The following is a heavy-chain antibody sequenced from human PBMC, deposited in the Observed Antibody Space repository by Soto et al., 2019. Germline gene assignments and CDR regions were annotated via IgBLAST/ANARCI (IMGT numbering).Heavy chain of an antibody. CDR2: IYSGGST. D-gene: IGHD6-13*01. CDR1: GFTVSSNY. CDR3: ARHESSSWYRAAFDI. Sequence: PGGSLRLSCAASGFTVSSNYMSWVRQAPGKGLEWVSVIYSGGSTYYADSVKGRFTISRHNSKNTLYLQMNSLRAEDTAFYYCARHESSSWYRAAFDIWGRGTKVTVSS. V-gene: IGHV3-53*04. J-gene: IGHJ3*02.